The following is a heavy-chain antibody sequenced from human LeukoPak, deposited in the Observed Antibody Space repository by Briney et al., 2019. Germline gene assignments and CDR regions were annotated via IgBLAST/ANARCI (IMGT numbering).Heavy chain of an antibody. J-gene: IGHJ5*02. Sequence: GASVNVSCKASGYTFTSYGISWVRQAPGQGLEGMGWISAYNGNTNYAQKFQGRVTMTRNTSISTAYLELSSLRSEDTAVYYCARDHIVVVPAATHWFDPWGQGTLVTVSS. CDR3: ARDHIVVVPAATHWFDP. CDR2: ISAYNGNT. V-gene: IGHV1-18*01. CDR1: GYTFTSYG. D-gene: IGHD2-2*01.